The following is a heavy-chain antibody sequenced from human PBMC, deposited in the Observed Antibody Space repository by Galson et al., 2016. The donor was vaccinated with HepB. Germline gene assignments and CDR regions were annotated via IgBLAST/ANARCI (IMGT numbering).Heavy chain of an antibody. J-gene: IGHJ4*02. CDR3: ARGGNYQLPPL. CDR1: GFTFSSHA. V-gene: IGHV3-30-3*01. Sequence: SLRLSCAASGFTFSSHAMHWVRQAPGKGLEWQAVISFDGNNNFYMDSVKGRFTLSRDNSKNTAFLQMNSLRVDDTGVYYCARGGNYQLPPLWGQGTLVTVSS. CDR2: ISFDGNNN. D-gene: IGHD2-2*01.